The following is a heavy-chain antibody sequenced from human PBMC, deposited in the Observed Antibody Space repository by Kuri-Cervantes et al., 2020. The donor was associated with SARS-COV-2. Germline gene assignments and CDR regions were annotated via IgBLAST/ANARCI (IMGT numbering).Heavy chain of an antibody. CDR1: GFTFSSYA. Sequence: GESLKISCAASGFTFSSYAMHWVRQAPGKGLEWVAVISYDGSNKYYADSVKGRFTISRDNSKNTLYLQMNILRAEDTAVYYCASEGVGVDAFDIWGQGTMVTVSS. J-gene: IGHJ3*02. CDR2: ISYDGSNK. CDR3: ASEGVGVDAFDI. D-gene: IGHD1-26*01. V-gene: IGHV3-30-3*01.